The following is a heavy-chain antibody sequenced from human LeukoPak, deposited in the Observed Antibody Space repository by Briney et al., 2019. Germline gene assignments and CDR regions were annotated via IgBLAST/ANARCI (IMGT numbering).Heavy chain of an antibody. D-gene: IGHD6-13*01. J-gene: IGHJ4*02. CDR3: ARNGQQLVKVDY. V-gene: IGHV4-59*01. Sequence: SETLSLTCTFSGGSISSYYWSWIRQSPGKGLEWIGYIYYSGSTNYNPSLKSRVTISVDTSKNQFSLKLSSVTAADTAVYYCARNGQQLVKVDYWGQGTLVTVSS. CDR2: IYYSGST. CDR1: GGSISSYY.